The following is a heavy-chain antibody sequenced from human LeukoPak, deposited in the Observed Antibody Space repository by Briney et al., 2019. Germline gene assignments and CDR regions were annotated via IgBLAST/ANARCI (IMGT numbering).Heavy chain of an antibody. V-gene: IGHV3-7*03. D-gene: IGHD6-13*01. CDR3: ATSADTAAGPY. CDR2: IKGDGSAK. CDR1: GLSFSTYW. J-gene: IGHJ4*02. Sequence: GGSLRLSCAASGLSFSTYWMTWVRQAPGKGLEWVANIKGDGSAKFYGDSVKGRFTISRDNAKNSLYLQKNSLRDEDTAVYYCATSADTAAGPYWGQGTLVTVSS.